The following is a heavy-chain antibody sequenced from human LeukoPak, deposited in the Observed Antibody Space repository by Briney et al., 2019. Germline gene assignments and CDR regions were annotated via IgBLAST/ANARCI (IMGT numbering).Heavy chain of an antibody. Sequence: PSETLSLTCTVSGGSISSYYWSWIRQPPGKGLEWVGYIYYSGSTNYNPSLKSRVTISVDTSKNQFSLKLSSVTAADTAVYYCARDLLRGGLLFEIWGQGTRVTVTA. CDR3: ARDLLRGGLLFEI. D-gene: IGHD3-16*01. V-gene: IGHV4-59*01. CDR2: IYYSGST. J-gene: IGHJ4*02. CDR1: GGSISSYY.